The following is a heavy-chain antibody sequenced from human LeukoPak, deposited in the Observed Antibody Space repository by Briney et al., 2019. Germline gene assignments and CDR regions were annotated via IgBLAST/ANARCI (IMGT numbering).Heavy chain of an antibody. CDR3: AKKAVAATHYNWFDP. D-gene: IGHD2-15*01. Sequence: GGSLRPSCAASGFTFSSYAMSWVRQAPGKGLEWVSAISGSGGSTYYADSVKGRFTISRDNSKNTLYLQMNSLRAEDTAIYYCAKKAVAATHYNWFDPWGQGTLVTVSS. J-gene: IGHJ5*02. CDR2: ISGSGGST. CDR1: GFTFSSYA. V-gene: IGHV3-23*01.